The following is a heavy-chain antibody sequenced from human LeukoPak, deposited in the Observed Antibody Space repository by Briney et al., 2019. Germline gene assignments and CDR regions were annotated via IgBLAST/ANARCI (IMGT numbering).Heavy chain of an antibody. CDR1: GGSPSSYN. Sequence: PSETLSLTCTVSGGSPSSYNWNWIRQPPEKGLEWIGYIYYRGSTNYNPSLNSRVTISVDTSKNQFSLKLSSATATDTAMYYCARGDDYKSTLFDYWGQGTLVTVSS. V-gene: IGHV4-59*01. D-gene: IGHD5-12*01. CDR2: IYYRGST. CDR3: ARGDDYKSTLFDY. J-gene: IGHJ4*02.